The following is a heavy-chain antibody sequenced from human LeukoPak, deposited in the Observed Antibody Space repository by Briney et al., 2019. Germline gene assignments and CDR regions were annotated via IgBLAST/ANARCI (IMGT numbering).Heavy chain of an antibody. CDR1: GYTFTDYY. CDR3: ATIGVVPAANTYGMDV. J-gene: IGHJ6*02. V-gene: IGHV1-2*06. CDR2: INPNSGGT. Sequence: ASVKVSCKASGYTFTDYYMHWVRQAPGQGLEWMGRINPNSGGTNYAQKFQGRVTMTRDTSISTAYMELSRLRSDDTAVYYCATIGVVPAANTYGMDVWGQGTTVTVSS. D-gene: IGHD2-2*01.